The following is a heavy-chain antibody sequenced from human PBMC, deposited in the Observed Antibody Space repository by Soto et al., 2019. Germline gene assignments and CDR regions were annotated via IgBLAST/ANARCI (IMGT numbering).Heavy chain of an antibody. CDR2: ISGSGGST. Sequence: GGSLRLSCAASGFTFSIYAMSWVRQAPGKGLEWVSAISGSGGSTYYADSVKGRFTISRDNSKNTLYLQMNSLRAEDTAVYYCAKAPFKRVDVIDYWGQGTLVTVSS. V-gene: IGHV3-23*01. J-gene: IGHJ4*02. CDR1: GFTFSIYA. D-gene: IGHD3-3*01. CDR3: AKAPFKRVDVIDY.